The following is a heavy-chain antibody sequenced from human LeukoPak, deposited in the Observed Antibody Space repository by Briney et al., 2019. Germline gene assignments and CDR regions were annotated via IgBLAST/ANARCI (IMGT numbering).Heavy chain of an antibody. CDR3: AREENSGSFHVY. CDR1: GFTFSDFG. V-gene: IGHV3-21*01. Sequence: GGSLRLSCAASGFTFSDFGMNWVRQAPGKGLEWVSSISSSSSYIYYADSMKGRFTISRDNAKNSLYLQMNSLRAEDTAVYYCAREENSGSFHVYWGQGTLVTVSS. CDR2: ISSSSSYI. J-gene: IGHJ4*02. D-gene: IGHD3-10*01.